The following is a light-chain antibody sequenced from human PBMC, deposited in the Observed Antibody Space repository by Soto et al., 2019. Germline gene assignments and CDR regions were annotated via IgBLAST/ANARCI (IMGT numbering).Light chain of an antibody. CDR2: EVS. Sequence: QSVLTQPASVSGSPGQSITISCTGTSSDVGGYNYVSWYQQHPGKAPKLMIYEVSNRPSGVSNRFSGFKSGNTASLIISGLQTEDEADYYCSSYTSSATWVFGGGTKLTVL. J-gene: IGLJ3*02. CDR1: SSDVGGYNY. CDR3: SSYTSSATWV. V-gene: IGLV2-14*01.